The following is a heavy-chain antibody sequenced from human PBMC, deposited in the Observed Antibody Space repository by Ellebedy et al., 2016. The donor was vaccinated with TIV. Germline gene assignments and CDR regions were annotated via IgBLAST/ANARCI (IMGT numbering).Heavy chain of an antibody. Sequence: SGPTLVXPPQTLTLTCTFSGFSFSTSGMCVSWIRQPPGKALEWLALVRWDDNKYYSTSLQSRLTISKDTSKNQVVLKLTNMDPVDTASYYCARMPYGDFGGHFDYWGQGALVTVSS. CDR1: GFSFSTSGMC. J-gene: IGHJ4*02. V-gene: IGHV2-70*01. D-gene: IGHD4-17*01. CDR2: VRWDDNK. CDR3: ARMPYGDFGGHFDY.